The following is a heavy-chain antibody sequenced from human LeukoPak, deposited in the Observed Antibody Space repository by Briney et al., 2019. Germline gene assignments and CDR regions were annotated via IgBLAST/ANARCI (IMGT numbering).Heavy chain of an antibody. J-gene: IGHJ4*02. D-gene: IGHD3-3*01. CDR2: IVVGSGNT. CDR1: GFTFTSSA. V-gene: IGHV1-58*01. Sequence: SVKVSCKASGFTFTSSAVQWVRQARGQRLEWIGWIVVGSGNTNYAQKFQERVTITRDMSTSTAYMELSSLRSEDTAVYYCAAAGNYDSWSGYFTFDYWGQGTLVTVSS. CDR3: AAAGNYDSWSGYFTFDY.